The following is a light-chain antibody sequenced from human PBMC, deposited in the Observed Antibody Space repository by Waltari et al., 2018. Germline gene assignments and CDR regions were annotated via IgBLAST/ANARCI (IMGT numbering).Light chain of an antibody. V-gene: IGKV2-28*01. J-gene: IGKJ5*01. CDR1: QSLLHSNGYNY. CDR2: LGS. CDR3: MEALQSVT. Sequence: DIVMTQSPLSLPVTPGEPASISCRSSQSLLHSNGYNYLDWYLQKPGQCPQILIYLGSNRASGVPDRFSGSGSGTDFTLKISRVEAEDAGVYYCMEALQSVTFGQGTRLEIK.